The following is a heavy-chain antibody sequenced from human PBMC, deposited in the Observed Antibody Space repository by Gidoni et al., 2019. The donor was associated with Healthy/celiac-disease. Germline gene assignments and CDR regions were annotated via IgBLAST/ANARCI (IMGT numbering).Heavy chain of an antibody. V-gene: IGHV7-4-1*02. Sequence: QVQLVHSGSELKKPGASVKVSCKASGYTFTRSAMNWVRQAPGQGLEWMGWINTYTGNPTYAQGFTVRCVFSLDTAVSTAYLQISSLKAEDTAVYYCARIVATRLEGSDYWGQGTLVTVSS. J-gene: IGHJ4*02. CDR2: INTYTGNP. D-gene: IGHD5-12*01. CDR1: GYTFTRSA. CDR3: ARIVATRLEGSDY.